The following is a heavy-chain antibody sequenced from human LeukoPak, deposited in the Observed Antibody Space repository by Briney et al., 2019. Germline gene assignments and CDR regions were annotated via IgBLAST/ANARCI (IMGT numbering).Heavy chain of an antibody. Sequence: ASETLSLTCIVSGGSISSNSYYWGWVRQPPGKGLEWIGSINYSGSTYYSPSLKSRVTISIDVSKNQFSLNLNSVTAADTAVYFCARDAYYYDSAGSYSADALDFWGQGTMITVSS. CDR2: INYSGST. J-gene: IGHJ3*01. D-gene: IGHD3-22*01. V-gene: IGHV4-39*07. CDR1: GGSISSNSYY. CDR3: ARDAYYYDSAGSYSADALDF.